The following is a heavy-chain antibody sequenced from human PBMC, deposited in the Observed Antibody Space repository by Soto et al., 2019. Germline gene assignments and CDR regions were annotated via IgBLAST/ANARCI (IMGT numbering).Heavy chain of an antibody. D-gene: IGHD3-10*01. CDR3: VRGRYGSEIH. CDR1: GFNVSINY. Sequence: PGGSLRLSCAASGFNVSINYMSWVRQAPGKGLEWVSVVYSGGATHYAASVKGRFTISTHSSQNTLFLQMNSLRTEDTATYYCVRGRYGSEIHWGQGTKVTVSS. V-gene: IGHV3-53*04. J-gene: IGHJ4*02. CDR2: VYSGGAT.